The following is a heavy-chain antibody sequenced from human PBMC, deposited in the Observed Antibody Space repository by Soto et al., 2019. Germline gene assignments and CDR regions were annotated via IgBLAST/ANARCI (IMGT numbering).Heavy chain of an antibody. V-gene: IGHV4-34*01. CDR1: GGSLRGWY. CDR3: ARTTDSAVYYEYYFDK. J-gene: IGHJ4*02. D-gene: IGHD3-22*01. CDR2: INHEGRT. Sequence: QAQLQQWGAGLLRPSETLSLTCAVSGGSLRGWYWSWIRQPPGEGLGWIGEINHEGRTNYKPSLKSRVTISGDTSMNQFSLRLSSGTAADTAVYYCARTTDSAVYYEYYFDKWGQGTLVTVSS.